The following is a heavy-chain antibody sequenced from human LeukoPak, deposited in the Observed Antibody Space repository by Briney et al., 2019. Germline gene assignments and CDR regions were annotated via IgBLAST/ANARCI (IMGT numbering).Heavy chain of an antibody. Sequence: GGSLRLSCAASGFTVSSNYMGWVRQAPGEGLEWVSVIYSDDRTYYADSVRGRFTISRDKFTNTLYLQMSSLRAEDAALYYCASTSIIRGHDHDQYYWGQGTLVTVSS. CDR1: GFTVSSNY. CDR2: IYSDDRT. V-gene: IGHV3-53*01. CDR3: ASTSIIRGHDHDQYY. J-gene: IGHJ4*02. D-gene: IGHD3-10*01.